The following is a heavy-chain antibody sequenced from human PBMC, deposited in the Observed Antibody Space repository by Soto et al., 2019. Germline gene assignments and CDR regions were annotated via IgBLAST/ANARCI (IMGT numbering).Heavy chain of an antibody. V-gene: IGHV1-69*13. J-gene: IGHJ4*02. CDR2: IIPIFGTA. CDR3: ARDRISMVRGVPYYFDY. Sequence: SVKVSCKASGGTFSSYAISWVRQAPGQGLEWMGGIIPIFGTANYAQKFQGRVTITADGSTSTAYMELSSLRSEDTAVYYCARDRISMVRGVPYYFDYWGQGTLVTVSS. CDR1: GGTFSSYA. D-gene: IGHD3-10*01.